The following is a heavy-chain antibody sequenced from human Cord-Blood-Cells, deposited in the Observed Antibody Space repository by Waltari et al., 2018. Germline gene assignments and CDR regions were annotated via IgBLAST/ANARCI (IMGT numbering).Heavy chain of an antibody. V-gene: IGHV4-39*01. D-gene: IGHD3-10*01. CDR3: AGHFRGLSYWYFDL. CDR2: IYYSGST. J-gene: IGHJ2*01. CDR1: GGTISSSSYY. Sequence: QLQLQESGPGLVKPSETLSLTCTVSGGTISSSSYYWGWIRQPPWKGLEWIGSIYYSGSTYYNPSLKSRVSISVDTSKNQFSLKLSSVTAADTAVYYCAGHFRGLSYWYFDLWGRGTLVTVSS.